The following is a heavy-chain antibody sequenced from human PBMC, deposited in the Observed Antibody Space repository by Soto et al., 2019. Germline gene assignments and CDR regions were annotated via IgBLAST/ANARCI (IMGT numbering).Heavy chain of an antibody. CDR2: IYYSGTT. D-gene: IGHD2-21*01. J-gene: IGHJ4*02. Sequence: QLQLQESGPGLVKPSETLSLTCSVSGGSITGSGYYWGWIRQPPGRGLEWIASIYYSGTTYYNPSLQSRVTISVDTSNNQFSLKLTSVTAADTALYYCARLGVRRQGIQSDYWGQGTLVTVSS. CDR3: ARLGVRRQGIQSDY. CDR1: GGSITGSGYY. V-gene: IGHV4-39*01.